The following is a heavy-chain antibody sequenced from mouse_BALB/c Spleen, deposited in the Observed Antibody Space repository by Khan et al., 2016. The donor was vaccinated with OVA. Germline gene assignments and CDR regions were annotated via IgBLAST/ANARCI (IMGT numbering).Heavy chain of an antibody. V-gene: IGHV1-77*01. CDR1: GYTFTDFY. CDR2: ISPGSGDT. J-gene: IGHJ3*01. D-gene: IGHD1-2*01. Sequence: QVRLQQSGTELARPGASVNLSCKASGYTFTDFYINWVKQRSGQGLEWIGEISPGSGDTYYNEKFKGKATLTADKSSSTAYMQLSSLTSEAAAGYFCARRNYFGYTFAYWGQGTLVTVSA. CDR3: ARRNYFGYTFAY.